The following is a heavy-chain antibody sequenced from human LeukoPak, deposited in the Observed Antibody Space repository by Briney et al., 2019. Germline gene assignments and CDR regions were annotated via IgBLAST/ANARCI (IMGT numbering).Heavy chain of an antibody. D-gene: IGHD1-26*01. J-gene: IGHJ4*02. Sequence: GGSLRLSCAASGFTFSSYSMNWVRQAPGKGLEWVSSISSSSSYIYYADSVKGRFTISRDNAKNPLYLQMNSLRAEDTAVYYCARVSELDAFDYWGQGTLVTVSS. CDR1: GFTFSSYS. CDR3: ARVSELDAFDY. V-gene: IGHV3-21*01. CDR2: ISSSSSYI.